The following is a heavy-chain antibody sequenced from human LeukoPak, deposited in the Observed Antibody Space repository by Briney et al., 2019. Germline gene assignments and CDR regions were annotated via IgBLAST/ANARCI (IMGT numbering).Heavy chain of an antibody. CDR1: GYTFTSYY. Sequence: ASVKVSCKASGYTFTSYYMHWVRQAPGQGREWMGIINPSGGSTSYAQKFQGRVTMTRDTSTSTVYMELSSLRSEDTAVYYCARALSGYDWFDPWGQGTLVTVSS. CDR2: INPSGGST. V-gene: IGHV1-46*01. CDR3: ARALSGYDWFDP. D-gene: IGHD3-3*01. J-gene: IGHJ5*02.